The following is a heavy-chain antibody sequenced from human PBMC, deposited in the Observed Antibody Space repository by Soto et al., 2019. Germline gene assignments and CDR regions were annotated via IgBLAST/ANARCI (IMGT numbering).Heavy chain of an antibody. V-gene: IGHV3-21*01. D-gene: IGHD1-26*01. CDR1: GFTFSSYA. Sequence: GGSLRLSCIGSGFTFSSYAMNWVRQATGKGLELVSSISSSSKYIYYTDSVKGRFTISRDNAKNSLYLQMNGLRAEDTALYYCARDPDAEYSGNYHTPRSLDSWGQGTQVTVSS. CDR2: ISSSSKYI. J-gene: IGHJ4*02. CDR3: ARDPDAEYSGNYHTPRSLDS.